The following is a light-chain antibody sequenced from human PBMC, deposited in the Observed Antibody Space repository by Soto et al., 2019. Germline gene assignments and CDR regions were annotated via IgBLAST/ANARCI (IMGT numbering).Light chain of an antibody. CDR3: GTCDSSLSAAV. CDR2: DNN. V-gene: IGLV1-51*01. J-gene: IGLJ2*01. Sequence: QSVLTQPPSVSAAPGQKVTISCSGSSSNIGNNYVSWYQQLPGTAPKLLIYDNNKRPSGIPDRFSGSKSGTSATLGITGLQAGDEADYYCGTCDSSLSAAVFGGGTKLTVL. CDR1: SSNIGNNY.